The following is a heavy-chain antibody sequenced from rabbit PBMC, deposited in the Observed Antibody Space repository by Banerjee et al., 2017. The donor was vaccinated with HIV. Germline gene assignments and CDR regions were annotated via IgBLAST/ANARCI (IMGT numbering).Heavy chain of an antibody. CDR2: IYAGSSGST. V-gene: IGHV1S45*01. J-gene: IGHJ4*01. Sequence: EESGGDLVKPEGSLTLTCTASGFSFSGSYWICWVRQAPGKGLEWIACIYAGSSGSTWYASWAKGRFTGSKTSSTTVTLQMTSLTAADTATYFCATSGVVPGYFNLWGPGTLVTVS. CDR1: GFSFSGSYW. CDR3: ATSGVVPGYFNL. D-gene: IGHD4-1*01.